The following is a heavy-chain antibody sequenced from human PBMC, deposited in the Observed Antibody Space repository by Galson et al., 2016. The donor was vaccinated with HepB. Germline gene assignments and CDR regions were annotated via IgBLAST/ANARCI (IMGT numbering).Heavy chain of an antibody. CDR3: ARAQSNWNAH. J-gene: IGHJ1*01. D-gene: IGHD1-1*01. CDR2: INPNPGRT. CDR1: GYTFTDYY. V-gene: IGHV1-2*02. Sequence: CKASGYTFTDYYMHWVRQAPGQGLEWMGWINPNPGRTKYAQKFQGRVTMTRDSSISKAYMELPRLTSDDTAIYYCARAQSNWNAHWGPGTLVTVSS.